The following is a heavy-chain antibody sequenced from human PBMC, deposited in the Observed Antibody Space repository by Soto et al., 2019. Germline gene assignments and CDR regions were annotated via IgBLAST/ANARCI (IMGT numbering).Heavy chain of an antibody. J-gene: IGHJ4*02. CDR3: AAQTRLRYFDWLFHDY. V-gene: IGHV1-24*01. D-gene: IGHD3-9*01. Sequence: ASVKVSCKVSGYTLTELSMHWVRQTPGKGLEWMGGFDPEDGETIYAQKFQGRVTMTEDTSTDTAYMELSSLRSEDTAVYYCAAQTRLRYFDWLFHDYWGQGTLVTVSS. CDR2: FDPEDGET. CDR1: GYTLTELS.